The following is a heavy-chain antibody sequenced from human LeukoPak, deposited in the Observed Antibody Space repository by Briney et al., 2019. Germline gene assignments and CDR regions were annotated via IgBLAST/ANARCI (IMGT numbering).Heavy chain of an antibody. Sequence: ASVTVSCKASGYTFTNYAMHWVRQAPGQRLEWMGWINAGNGNTKYSQKFQGRVTITRDTSASTAYMELSSLRSEDTAVYYCARDRGWRGFFDYWGQGTLVTVSS. CDR3: ARDRGWRGFFDY. CDR1: GYTFTNYA. J-gene: IGHJ4*02. CDR2: INAGNGNT. D-gene: IGHD6-19*01. V-gene: IGHV1-3*01.